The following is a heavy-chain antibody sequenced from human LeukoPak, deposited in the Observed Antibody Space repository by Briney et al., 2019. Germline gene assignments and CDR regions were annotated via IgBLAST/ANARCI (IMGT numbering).Heavy chain of an antibody. V-gene: IGHV3-9*01. Sequence: GGSLRLSCAASGFTFDDYAMHWVRQAPGKGLEWVSGISWNSGSIGYADSVKGRFTISRDNAKNSLYLQMNSLRAEDTALYYCAKDMPIMVRGVINPVFDYWGQGTLVTVSS. CDR3: AKDMPIMVRGVINPVFDY. CDR2: ISWNSGSI. J-gene: IGHJ4*02. CDR1: GFTFDDYA. D-gene: IGHD3-10*01.